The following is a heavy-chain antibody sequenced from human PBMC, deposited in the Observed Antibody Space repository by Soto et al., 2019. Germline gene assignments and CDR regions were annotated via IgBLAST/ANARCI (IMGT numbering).Heavy chain of an antibody. D-gene: IGHD4-17*01. J-gene: IGHJ1*01. Sequence: QVQLVESGGGVVQPGRSLRLSCAASGFNFRTYGIHWVRQAPGKGLEWVALISKDGSHSYYAHSVKGRFTTSRDNSQNKAFLQVNSLRADDTAVYFCARGTDYADLGNAEYFHPWGQGTLVTFSS. CDR3: ARGTDYADLGNAEYFHP. CDR1: GFNFRTYG. V-gene: IGHV3-30*03. CDR2: ISKDGSHS.